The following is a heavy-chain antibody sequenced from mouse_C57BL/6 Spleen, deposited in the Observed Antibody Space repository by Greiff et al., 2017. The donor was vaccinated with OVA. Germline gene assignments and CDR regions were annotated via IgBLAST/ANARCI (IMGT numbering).Heavy chain of an antibody. Sequence: EVQLQESGGGLVKPGGSLKLSCAASGFTFSDYGMHWVRQAPEKGLEWVAYISSGSSTIYYADTVKGRFTISGDNAKNTLFLQMTSLRSEDTAMYYCARWLLQGYFDYWGQGTTLTVSS. D-gene: IGHD2-3*01. CDR1: GFTFSDYG. J-gene: IGHJ2*01. CDR3: ARWLLQGYFDY. V-gene: IGHV5-17*01. CDR2: ISSGSSTI.